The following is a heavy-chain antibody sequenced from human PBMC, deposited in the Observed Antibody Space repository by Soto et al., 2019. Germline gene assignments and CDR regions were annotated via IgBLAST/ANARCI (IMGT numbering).Heavy chain of an antibody. CDR3: ARHWGTTSAYYYGMDV. CDR2: IYYSGST. CDR1: GDSVSNYY. J-gene: IGHJ6*02. V-gene: IGHV4-59*02. D-gene: IGHD1-1*01. Sequence: PSETLSLTCTVSGDSVSNYYWSWIRQPPGKGLEWIGYIYYSGSTDYNPSLRSRVTISVDMSKNQFSLKLSSVTAADTAVYYCARHWGTTSAYYYGMDVWGQGNRVTVSS.